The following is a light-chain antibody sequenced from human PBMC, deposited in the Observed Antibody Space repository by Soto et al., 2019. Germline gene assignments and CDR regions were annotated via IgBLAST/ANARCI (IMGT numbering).Light chain of an antibody. V-gene: IGKV3-11*01. CDR1: QSVSSY. CDR3: QQRSNSPRK. Sequence: EIVLTQSPATLSLSPGERATLSCRASQSVSSYLAWYQQKPGQAPRLLIYDASNRATGIPARFSGSGSGTDFTLTIRSLEPEDCEVYYCQQRSNSPRKFGQGTTVEIK. CDR2: DAS. J-gene: IGKJ1*01.